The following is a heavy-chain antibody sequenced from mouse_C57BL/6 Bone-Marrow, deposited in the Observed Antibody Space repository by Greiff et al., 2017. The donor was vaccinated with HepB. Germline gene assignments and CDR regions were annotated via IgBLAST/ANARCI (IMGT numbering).Heavy chain of an antibody. D-gene: IGHD1-1*01. J-gene: IGHJ4*01. CDR2: ISYSGST. Sequence: EVQRVESGPGLAKPSQTLSLTCCVTGYSITSDYWNWIRKFPGNKLEYMGYISYSGSTYYNPSLKSRISITRDTSKNQYYLQLNSVTTEDTATYYCARLGPTTVYYYAMDYWGQGTSVTVSS. CDR3: ARLGPTTVYYYAMDY. V-gene: IGHV3-8*01. CDR1: GYSITSDY.